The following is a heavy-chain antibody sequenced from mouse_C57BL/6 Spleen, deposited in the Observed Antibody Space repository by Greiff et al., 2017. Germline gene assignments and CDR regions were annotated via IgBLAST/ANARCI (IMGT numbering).Heavy chain of an antibody. D-gene: IGHD1-1*01. CDR3: ARLTTVVATRYFDV. CDR2: ILPGSGST. J-gene: IGHJ1*03. CDR1: GYTFTGYW. Sequence: VQLQQPGAELMKPGASVKLSCKATGYTFTGYWIEWVKQRPGHGLEWIGEILPGSGSTNYNEKFKGKATFTADTSSNTAYMPLSSLTTEDSAIYNCARLTTVVATRYFDVWGTGTTVTVSS. V-gene: IGHV1-9*01.